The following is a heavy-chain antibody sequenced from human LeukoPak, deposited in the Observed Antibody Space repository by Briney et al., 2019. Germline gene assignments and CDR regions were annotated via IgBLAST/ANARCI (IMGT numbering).Heavy chain of an antibody. Sequence: GGSLRVSCAASGFTFSNYVMSWVRQAPGKGLEWVSTISASGGSTYYADSVKGRFTISRDNSKNTLYLQMNSLRAEDTAVYYCARESSDYEAYYYYYYMDVWGKGTTVTVSS. CDR2: ISASGGST. D-gene: IGHD5-12*01. CDR1: GFTFSNYV. CDR3: ARESSDYEAYYYYYYMDV. J-gene: IGHJ6*03. V-gene: IGHV3-23*01.